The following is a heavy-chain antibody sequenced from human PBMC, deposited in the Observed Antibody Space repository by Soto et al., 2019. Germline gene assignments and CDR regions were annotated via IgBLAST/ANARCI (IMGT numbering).Heavy chain of an antibody. CDR2: IYYSGST. V-gene: IGHV4-31*03. Sequence: PSETLSLTCTVSGGSISSGGYYWSWIRQHPGKGLEWIGYIYYSGSTYYNPSLKSRVTISVDTSKNQFSLKLSSVTAADTAVYYCAIATVVATSPYFDYWGQGTLVTVSS. CDR1: GGSISSGGYY. J-gene: IGHJ4*02. CDR3: AIATVVATSPYFDY. D-gene: IGHD5-12*01.